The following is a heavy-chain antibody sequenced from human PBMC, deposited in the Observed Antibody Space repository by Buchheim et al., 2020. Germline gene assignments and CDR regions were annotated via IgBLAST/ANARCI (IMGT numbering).Heavy chain of an antibody. CDR2: ISGAGSST. D-gene: IGHD5-24*01. CDR3: VRRGDGYGNFDS. Sequence: EVQLVESGGGLVQPGGSLRLSCAASGFTFSGYWMHWVRQAPGSGLVWVARISGAGSSTSYADSMEGRFTISRDNAKNTLYLQINSLRAEDTAAYHCVRRGDGYGNFDSWGQGTL. CDR1: GFTFSGYW. J-gene: IGHJ4*02. V-gene: IGHV3-74*01.